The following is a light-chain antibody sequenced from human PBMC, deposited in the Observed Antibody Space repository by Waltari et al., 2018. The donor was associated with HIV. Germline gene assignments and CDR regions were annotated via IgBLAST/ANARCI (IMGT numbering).Light chain of an antibody. CDR2: EIT. CDR1: SSDVGSSNY. CDR3: SSAAGGDTLV. Sequence: QSALTQPPSASGLPGQSVTISCPGTSSDVGSSNYVAWYQQYPGKAPKLLIYEITKRPSGVPDRFSGSKSGNTASLTVSGLQAEDEAEYYCSSAAGGDTLVFGGGTKLTVL. V-gene: IGLV2-8*01. J-gene: IGLJ3*02.